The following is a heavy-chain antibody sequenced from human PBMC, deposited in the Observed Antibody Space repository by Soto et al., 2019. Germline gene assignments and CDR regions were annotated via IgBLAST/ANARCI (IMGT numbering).Heavy chain of an antibody. CDR1: GGSFSGYY. V-gene: IGHV4-34*01. D-gene: IGHD3-9*01. Sequence: QVQLQQWGAGLLKPSETLSLTCAVYGGSFSGYYWSWIRQPPGKGLEWIGEINHSGSTNYNPSLKSRVTISVDTSKNQFSLKLSSVTAADTAVYYCARGRTYYDILTGYFKSRGYFDYWGQGTLVTVSS. CDR3: ARGRTYYDILTGYFKSRGYFDY. J-gene: IGHJ4*02. CDR2: INHSGST.